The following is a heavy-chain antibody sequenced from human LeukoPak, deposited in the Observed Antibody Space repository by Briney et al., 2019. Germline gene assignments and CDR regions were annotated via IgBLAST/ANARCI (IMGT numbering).Heavy chain of an antibody. D-gene: IGHD3-10*01. V-gene: IGHV3-66*01. J-gene: IGHJ4*02. CDR1: GFTVSSNY. CDR3: ARDLVGSGSYYTGFDY. CDR2: IYSGGST. Sequence: GSLRLSCAASGFTVSSNYMSWVRQAPGKGLEWVSVIYSGGSTYYADSVKGRFTISRDNSKNTLYLQMNSLRAEDTAVYYCARDLVGSGSYYTGFDYWGQGTLVTVSS.